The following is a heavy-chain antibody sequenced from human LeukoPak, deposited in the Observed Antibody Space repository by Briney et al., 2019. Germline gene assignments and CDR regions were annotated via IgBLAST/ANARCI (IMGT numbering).Heavy chain of an antibody. J-gene: IGHJ4*02. Sequence: SGTLSLTCAVSGGSISSSNWWSWVRPPPGKGLEWIGEIYHSGSTNYNPSLKSRVTISVDKSKNQFSLKLSSVTAADTAVYYCARVLSTMVRGATPLDYWGQGTLVTVSS. CDR3: ARVLSTMVRGATPLDY. D-gene: IGHD3-10*01. CDR1: GGSISSSNW. V-gene: IGHV4-4*02. CDR2: IYHSGST.